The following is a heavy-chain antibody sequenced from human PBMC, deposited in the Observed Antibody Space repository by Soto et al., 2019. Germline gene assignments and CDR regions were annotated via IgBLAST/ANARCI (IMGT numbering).Heavy chain of an antibody. CDR2: IYSSGST. J-gene: IGHJ5*02. CDR3: ARVLSIAATKRFDP. V-gene: IGHV4-30-4*02. Sequence: ETLSLTCTVSGDSIGSGNKYWSWIRQAPGKGLEWIGYIYSSGSTYYNPSLKSRVTISVDTSKNQFSLKLSSVTAADTALYYCARVLSIAATKRFDPWGQGTLVTVSS. D-gene: IGHD6-6*01. CDR1: GDSIGSGNKY.